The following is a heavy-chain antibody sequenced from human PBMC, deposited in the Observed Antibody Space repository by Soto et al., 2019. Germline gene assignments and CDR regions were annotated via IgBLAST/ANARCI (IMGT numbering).Heavy chain of an antibody. V-gene: IGHV3-23*01. D-gene: IGHD2-2*01. CDR2: ISGSGGST. J-gene: IGHJ6*02. CDR1: GFTFSSYA. Sequence: EVQLLESGGGLVQPGGSLRLSCAASGFTFSSYAMSWVRQAPGKGLERVSAISGSGGSTYYADSVKGRFTISRDNSKNTLYLQMNSLRAEDTAVYYCAKDIGYCSSTSCYYYYYYGMDVWGQGTTVTVSS. CDR3: AKDIGYCSSTSCYYYYYYGMDV.